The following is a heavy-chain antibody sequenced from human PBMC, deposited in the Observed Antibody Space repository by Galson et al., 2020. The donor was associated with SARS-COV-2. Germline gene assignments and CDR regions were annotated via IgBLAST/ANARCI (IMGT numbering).Heavy chain of an antibody. CDR1: GGSISSGDYY. Sequence: ETSETLSLTCTVSGGSISSGDYYWSWIRQPPGKGLEWIRYIYYSGSTYYNPSLKSRVTISVDTSKNQFSLKPSAVTAADTAVYYCASARRRQWLVRVGFSVFADYGGQGTLVTVSS. J-gene: IGHJ4*02. CDR2: IYYSGST. V-gene: IGHV4-30-4*01. CDR3: ASARRRQWLVRVGFSVFADY. D-gene: IGHD6-19*01.